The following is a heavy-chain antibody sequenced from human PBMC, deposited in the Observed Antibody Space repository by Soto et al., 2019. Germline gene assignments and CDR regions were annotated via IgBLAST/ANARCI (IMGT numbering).Heavy chain of an antibody. V-gene: IGHV3-53*02. Sequence: EVQLVETGGGLIQPGGSLRLSCAASGFTVSSNYMSWVRQAPGKGLEWVSVIYSGGSTYYADSVKGRFTISRDNSKNTLYLQMNSLRAEDTAVYYCARDDRNYYDSSGYHLYWGKGTLVTVSS. J-gene: IGHJ4*02. CDR1: GFTVSSNY. CDR2: IYSGGST. CDR3: ARDDRNYYDSSGYHLY. D-gene: IGHD3-22*01.